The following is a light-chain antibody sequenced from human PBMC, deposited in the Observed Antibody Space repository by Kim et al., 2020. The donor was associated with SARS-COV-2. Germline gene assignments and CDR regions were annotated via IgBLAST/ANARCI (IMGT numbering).Light chain of an antibody. CDR1: RLGDKY. Sequence: SPGHTASIPCSGERLGDKYASWYQQKPGQSPVLIMYEDKKRPSGIPERFSGSNSGSTATLTISGTQPMDEADYYCQAWDTTTNVIFGGGTQLTVL. CDR2: EDK. CDR3: QAWDTTTNVI. V-gene: IGLV3-1*01. J-gene: IGLJ2*01.